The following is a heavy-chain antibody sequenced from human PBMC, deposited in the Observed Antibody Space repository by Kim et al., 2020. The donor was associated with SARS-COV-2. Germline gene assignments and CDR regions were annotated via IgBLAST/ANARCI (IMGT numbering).Heavy chain of an antibody. CDR3: ARGRGRYGGFDF. V-gene: IGHV3-7*04. Sequence: GGSLRLSCAASGFTFSDSWMTWVRQAPGKGLEWVANIKQDGSETYYVDSVKGRFTISRDNAKTSLYLQMNSLRGEDTAVYYCARGRGRYGGFDFWGQGSL. J-gene: IGHJ4*02. CDR2: IKQDGSET. D-gene: IGHD6-19*01. CDR1: GFTFSDSW.